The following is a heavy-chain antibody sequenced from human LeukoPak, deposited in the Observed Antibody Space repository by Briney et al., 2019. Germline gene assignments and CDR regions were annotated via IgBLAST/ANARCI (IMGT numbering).Heavy chain of an antibody. V-gene: IGHV3-64*01. CDR3: ARVLRDSSGYYDY. D-gene: IGHD3-22*01. Sequence: PGGSLRLSCAASGFSFGSYAMHWVRQAPGKGLEYVSAISINGDTTYYANSVKGRFTISRDNSKNTLCLQMGSLRPEDMAIYYCARVLRDSSGYYDYWGQGTLVTVSS. CDR1: GFSFGSYA. J-gene: IGHJ4*02. CDR2: ISINGDTT.